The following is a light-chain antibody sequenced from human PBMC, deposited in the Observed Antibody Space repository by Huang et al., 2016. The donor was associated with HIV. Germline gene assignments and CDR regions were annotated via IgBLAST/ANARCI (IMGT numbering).Light chain of an antibody. J-gene: IGKJ1*01. CDR1: HRISSW. V-gene: IGKV1-5*03. CDR3: QQQWT. CDR2: KAS. Sequence: DIQMTQSPSTLSAFVGDRVTITCRTSHRISSWLAWYKQKPGKAPNLLFTKASNLESGVPARFSGNGSGTEFTLTISGLQPDDLATYYCQQQWTFGQGTKVEI.